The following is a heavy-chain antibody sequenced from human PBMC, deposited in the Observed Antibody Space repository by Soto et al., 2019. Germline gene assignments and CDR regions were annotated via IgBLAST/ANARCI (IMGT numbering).Heavy chain of an antibody. D-gene: IGHD2-8*02. Sequence: PGGSLRLSCAASGFIFNNYEVDWVRQAPGKGLEWIAYISDGGSTIYYAASVKGRFTISRDDAKNSLYLQMNNLRAEDTATYFCVKEYCTGTTCFDAFDLWGQGTMVTV. CDR3: VKEYCTGTTCFDAFDL. V-gene: IGHV3-48*03. CDR1: GFIFNNYE. CDR2: ISDGGSTI. J-gene: IGHJ3*01.